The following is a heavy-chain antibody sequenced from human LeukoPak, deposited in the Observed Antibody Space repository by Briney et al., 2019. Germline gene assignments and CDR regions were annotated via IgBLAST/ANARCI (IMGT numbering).Heavy chain of an antibody. D-gene: IGHD3-3*01. Sequence: SETLSLTCAVYGGSFSGYYWSWIRQPPGKGLEWIGEINHSGSTNYNPSLKSRVTISVDTSKNQFSLKLSSVTAADTAVYYCASLFWSGLGNWFDPWGQGTLVTVSS. CDR2: INHSGST. V-gene: IGHV4-34*01. CDR3: ASLFWSGLGNWFDP. CDR1: GGSFSGYY. J-gene: IGHJ5*02.